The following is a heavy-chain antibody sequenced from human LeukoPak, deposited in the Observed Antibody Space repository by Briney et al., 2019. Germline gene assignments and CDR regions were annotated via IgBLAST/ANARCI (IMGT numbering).Heavy chain of an antibody. CDR2: ISSSSSTI. V-gene: IGHV3-48*01. CDR1: GFTFSSYS. Sequence: SGGSLRLSCAASGFTFSSYSMNWVRQAPGKGLEWVSYISSSSSTIYYADSVKGRFTISRDNAKNSLYLQMNSLRAEDTAVYYCARARGGPKGYFDYWGQGTLVTVSS. D-gene: IGHD6-25*01. CDR3: ARARGGPKGYFDY. J-gene: IGHJ4*02.